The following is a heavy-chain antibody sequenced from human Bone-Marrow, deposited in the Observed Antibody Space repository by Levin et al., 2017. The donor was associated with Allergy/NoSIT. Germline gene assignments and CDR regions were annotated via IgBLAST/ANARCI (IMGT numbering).Heavy chain of an antibody. J-gene: IGHJ4*02. V-gene: IGHV3-30-3*01. CDR1: GFTFSSYA. CDR2: ISYDGSNK. CDR3: ATAGEKWLRFFVGTSRIDY. D-gene: IGHD5-12*01. Sequence: RPGGSLRLSCAASGFTFSSYAMHWVRQAPGKGLEWVAVISYDGSNKYYADSVKGRFTISRDNSKNTLYLQMNSLRAEDTAVYYCATAGEKWLRFFVGTSRIDYWGQGTLVTVSS.